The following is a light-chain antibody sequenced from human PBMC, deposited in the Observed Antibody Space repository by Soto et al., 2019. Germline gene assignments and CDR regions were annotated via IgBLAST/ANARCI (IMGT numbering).Light chain of an antibody. CDR3: QHSYSPPFS. CDR1: QSISSY. V-gene: IGKV1-39*01. CDR2: AAS. Sequence: DIQMTQSPSSLSASVGDRVTITCRASQSISSYLNWYQQKPGKAPKLLIYAASSLQSGVPSRFSDGGSGADFSLTMSSLQRGDLSSYYCQHSYSPPFSFGRGANVDIK. J-gene: IGKJ3*01.